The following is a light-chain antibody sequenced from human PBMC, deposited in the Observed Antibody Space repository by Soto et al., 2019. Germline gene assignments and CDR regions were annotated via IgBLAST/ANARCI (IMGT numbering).Light chain of an antibody. CDR1: QSISSD. CDR2: AAS. J-gene: IGKJ5*01. CDR3: QQIYSIPIT. V-gene: IGKV1-39*01. Sequence: DIQMTQSPFSLSASVADRVTITCRTSQSISSDLNWYQQKAGKAPKLLIYAASSLQSGVPSRFSGSAAGTYSLLTISSLQPEDLATYYCQQIYSIPITFGQGTRLEIK.